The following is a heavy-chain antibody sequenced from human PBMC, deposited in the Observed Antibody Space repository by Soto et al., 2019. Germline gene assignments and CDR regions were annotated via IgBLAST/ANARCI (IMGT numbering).Heavy chain of an antibody. J-gene: IGHJ6*02. CDR2: INHSGST. Sequence: PLETLSLTCAVYGGSFSGYYWSWIRQPPGKGLEWIGEINHSGSTNYNPSLKSRVTISVDTSKNQFSLKLSSVTAADTAVYYCARGRGFGLGFYYYYGMDVWGQGTTVTVSS. CDR1: GGSFSGYY. V-gene: IGHV4-34*01. D-gene: IGHD3-3*01. CDR3: ARGRGFGLGFYYYYGMDV.